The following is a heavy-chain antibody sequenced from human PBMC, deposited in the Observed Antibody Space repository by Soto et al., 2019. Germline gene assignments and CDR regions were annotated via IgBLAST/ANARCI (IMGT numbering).Heavy chain of an antibody. CDR2: IIPIFGTA. J-gene: IGHJ4*02. V-gene: IGHV1-69*06. D-gene: IGHD3-22*01. CDR1: GGTFSSYA. Sequence: QVQLVQSGAEVKKPGSSVKVSCKASGGTFSSYAISWVRQAPGQGLEWMGGIIPIFGTANYAQKFQGRVTITADKSTSTAYMELSSLRSEDMAVYYCARGFRYYYDSSGYYCDYWGQGTLVTVSS. CDR3: ARGFRYYYDSSGYYCDY.